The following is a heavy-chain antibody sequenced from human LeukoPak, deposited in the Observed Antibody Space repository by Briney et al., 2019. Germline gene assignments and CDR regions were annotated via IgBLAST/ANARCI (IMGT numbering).Heavy chain of an antibody. Sequence: GESLKISCAASGFTFSTFAMHWVRQAPGKGLEWVAAISKDGSYKVYADSVKGRFTISRDNSKNTLYLQMSSLRAEDTAVYYCAKDQTSSGYYIDYWGQGTLVTVSS. V-gene: IGHV3-30-3*01. CDR2: ISKDGSYK. D-gene: IGHD3-22*01. J-gene: IGHJ4*02. CDR3: AKDQTSSGYYIDY. CDR1: GFTFSTFA.